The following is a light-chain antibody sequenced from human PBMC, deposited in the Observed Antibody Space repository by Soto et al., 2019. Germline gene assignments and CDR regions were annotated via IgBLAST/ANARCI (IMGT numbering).Light chain of an antibody. Sequence: QSVLTQPASVSGSPGQSITISCTGTRSDVGSYNLVSWYQQYPGKAPKLIISEGSKRPSGVSNRFSGSGSGNTASLTISGLQAEDEADYYCCSYAGSSTPYVFGTGTKLTVL. J-gene: IGLJ1*01. CDR1: RSDVGSYNL. CDR2: EGS. CDR3: CSYAGSSTPYV. V-gene: IGLV2-23*01.